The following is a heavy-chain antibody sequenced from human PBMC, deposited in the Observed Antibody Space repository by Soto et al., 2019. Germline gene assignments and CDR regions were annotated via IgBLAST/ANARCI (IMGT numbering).Heavy chain of an antibody. D-gene: IGHD2-2*01. CDR1: GYTSADFG. CDR3: VRDQKYFRVNGNWFDS. J-gene: IGHJ5*01. V-gene: IGHV1-18*04. Sequence: SCKASGYTSADFGISWVRQAPGQGLEWMGWVSGNNGASNPAPKVQGRITMTLDTSTGVSYMALRSLRSDDTAIYYCVRDQKYFRVNGNWFDSWGQGTLVTVSS. CDR2: VSGNNGAS.